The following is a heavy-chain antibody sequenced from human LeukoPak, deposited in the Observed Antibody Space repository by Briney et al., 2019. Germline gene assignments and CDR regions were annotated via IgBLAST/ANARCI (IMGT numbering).Heavy chain of an antibody. CDR3: ATYYYDSSGYKGVY. Sequence: ASVKVSCKASGYTFTGYYMHRVRQAPGQGLEWMGWINPNSGGTNYAQKFQGRVTMTRDTSISTAYMELSRLRSDDTAVYYCATYYYDSSGYKGVYWGQGTLVTVSS. CDR1: GYTFTGYY. D-gene: IGHD3-22*01. CDR2: INPNSGGT. V-gene: IGHV1-2*02. J-gene: IGHJ4*02.